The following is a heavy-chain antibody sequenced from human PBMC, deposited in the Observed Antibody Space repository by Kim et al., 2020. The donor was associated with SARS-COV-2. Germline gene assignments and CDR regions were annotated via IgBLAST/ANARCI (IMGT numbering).Heavy chain of an antibody. V-gene: IGHV3-30*09. CDR1: EFTFSRDA. CDR3: ARDPYSGLPQVAFDY. D-gene: IGHD6-13*01. Sequence: GGSLRLSCAASEFTFSRDAMHWVRQAPGKGLEWVAGISYDGSNKYYADSVRGRFAISRDNSKNTLYLQMNSLRGDDTAVYYCARDPYSGLPQVAFDYWGQGTPVTVSS. CDR2: ISYDGSNK. J-gene: IGHJ4*02.